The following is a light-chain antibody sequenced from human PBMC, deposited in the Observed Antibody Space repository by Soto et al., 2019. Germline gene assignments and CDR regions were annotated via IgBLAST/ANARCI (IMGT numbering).Light chain of an antibody. Sequence: EIVLTQSPGTLSLSPWERATLSCRASQSVSSYLAWYQQKPGQAPRLLIYDASNRATGIPDRFSGSGSETDFTLTISRLEPEDFALYYCQQYGSSAPITFGQGTRLEIK. V-gene: IGKV3-20*01. CDR1: QSVSSY. J-gene: IGKJ5*01. CDR2: DAS. CDR3: QQYGSSAPIT.